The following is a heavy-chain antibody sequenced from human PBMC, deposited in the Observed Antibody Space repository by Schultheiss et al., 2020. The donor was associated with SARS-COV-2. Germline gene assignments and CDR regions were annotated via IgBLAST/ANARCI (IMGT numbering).Heavy chain of an antibody. V-gene: IGHV4-34*09. J-gene: IGHJ5*02. CDR1: GGSFSGYY. D-gene: IGHD6-19*01. CDR3: ARYSGGPNWFDP. Sequence: SETLSLTCAVYGGSFSGYYWSWIRQPPGKGLEWIGYIYYSGSTYYNPSLKSRVSISVDTSKNQFSLKLTSVTAADTAVYYCARYSGGPNWFDPWGQGTLVTDSS. CDR2: IYYSGST.